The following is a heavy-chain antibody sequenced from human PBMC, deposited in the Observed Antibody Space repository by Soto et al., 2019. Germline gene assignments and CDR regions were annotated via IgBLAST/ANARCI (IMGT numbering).Heavy chain of an antibody. CDR1: GYTFTGYY. V-gene: IGHV1-2*02. CDR2: INPNSGGT. D-gene: IGHD3-9*01. Sequence: ASVKVSCKASGYTFTGYYMHWVRQAPGQGFEWMGWINPNSGGTNYAQKFQGRVTMTRDTSISTAYMELSRLRSDDTAVYYCARGRYFDLYYYYGMDVWGQGTTVTVSS. CDR3: ARGRYFDLYYYYGMDV. J-gene: IGHJ6*02.